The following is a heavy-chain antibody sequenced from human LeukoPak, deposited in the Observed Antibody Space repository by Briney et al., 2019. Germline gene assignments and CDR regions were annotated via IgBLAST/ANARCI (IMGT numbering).Heavy chain of an antibody. Sequence: QTGGCLRLSCAASGFTFINYAMSWVGQARGKRLEWVSGISGPGGSTYYVDSVKGRFTISRDNSKNTLYLQMNSLRAEDTAVYYCAKDSWSFHDAFDIWGQGTMVTVSS. CDR3: AKDSWSFHDAFDI. D-gene: IGHD2-21*01. CDR2: ISGPGGST. V-gene: IGHV3-23*01. CDR1: GFTFINYA. J-gene: IGHJ3*02.